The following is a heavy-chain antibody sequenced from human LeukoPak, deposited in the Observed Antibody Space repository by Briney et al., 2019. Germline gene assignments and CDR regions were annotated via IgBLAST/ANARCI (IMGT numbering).Heavy chain of an antibody. CDR1: GFTLSRYS. CDR2: ISYDGSNK. CDR3: ARTFDN. V-gene: IGHV3-30*03. J-gene: IGHJ4*02. Sequence: PGGSLRLSCAASGFTLSRYSMNWVRQAPGKGLEWVAVISYDGSNKYYADSVKGRFTISRDNSKNSLYLQMNSLRADDTALYYCARTFDNWGQGTLVTVSS.